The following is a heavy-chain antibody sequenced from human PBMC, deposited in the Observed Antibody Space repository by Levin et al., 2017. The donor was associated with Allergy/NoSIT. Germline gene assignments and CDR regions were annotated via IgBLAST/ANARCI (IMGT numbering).Heavy chain of an antibody. CDR3: VRVYYYDGSGYYYEDS. CDR2: FNPNSNGA. V-gene: IGHV1-2*02. Sequence: WASVKVSCKASGYTFTGYHIHWVRQAPGQGLEWMGWFNPNSNGADYAQKFQGRVTMTRDTSFSTAYMELSRLRSDDTAVYYCVRVYYYDGSGYYYEDSWGQGTLVTVSS. J-gene: IGHJ4*02. CDR1: GYTFTGYH. D-gene: IGHD3-22*01.